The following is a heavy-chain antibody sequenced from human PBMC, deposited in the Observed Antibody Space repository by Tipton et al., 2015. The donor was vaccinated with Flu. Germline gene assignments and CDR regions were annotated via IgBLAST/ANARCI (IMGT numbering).Heavy chain of an antibody. CDR2: INPNSGGT. J-gene: IGHJ6*02. Sequence: QVRLVQSGAEVKKPGASVKVSCKASGYTFTGYYMHWVRQAPGQGLEWMGWINPNSGGTNYAQKFQGRVTMTRDTSISTAYMELSRLRSDDTAVYYCARVRVRPDPYYYGMDVWGQGTTVTVSS. CDR3: ARVRVRPDPYYYGMDV. D-gene: IGHD4/OR15-4a*01. V-gene: IGHV1-2*02. CDR1: GYTFTGYY.